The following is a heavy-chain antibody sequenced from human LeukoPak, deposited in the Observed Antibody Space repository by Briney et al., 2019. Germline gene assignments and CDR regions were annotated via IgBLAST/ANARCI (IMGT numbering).Heavy chain of an antibody. J-gene: IGHJ4*02. Sequence: GGSLRLSCAASGFTFSSNAMSWVRQAPGKGLEWVSAISGSDARTYYADSAKGRFTISRDNSKNTLYLQMSSLRAEDTAVYYCAKPLSGWYSFDYWGQGTLVTVSS. D-gene: IGHD6-19*01. CDR3: AKPLSGWYSFDY. CDR2: ISGSDART. CDR1: GFTFSSNA. V-gene: IGHV3-23*01.